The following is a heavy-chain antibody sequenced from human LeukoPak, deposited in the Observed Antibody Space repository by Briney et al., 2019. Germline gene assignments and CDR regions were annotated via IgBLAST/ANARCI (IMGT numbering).Heavy chain of an antibody. CDR3: ARTTSVSYVGDAFDI. CDR2: IRYDGSNK. CDR1: GFTFSSYG. V-gene: IGHV3-30*02. Sequence: PGGSLRLSCAASGFTFSSYGMHWVRQAPGKGLEWVAFIRYDGSNKYYADSVKGRSTISRDNSKNTLYLQMNSLRAEDTAVYYCARTTSVSYVGDAFDIWGQGTMVTVSS. D-gene: IGHD1-26*01. J-gene: IGHJ3*02.